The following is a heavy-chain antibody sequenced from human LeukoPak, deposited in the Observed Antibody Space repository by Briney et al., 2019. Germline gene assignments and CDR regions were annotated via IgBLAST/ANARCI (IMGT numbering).Heavy chain of an antibody. CDR3: AKGPYYYGSGSYYFDY. CDR2: IMYDGSNK. Sequence: GGSLRLSCAASGFTFRSYSMNWVRQAPGKGLEWVAFIMYDGSNKYYADSVKGRFTISRDNSKNTLYLQMNSLSAEDTAVYYCAKGPYYYGSGSYYFDYWGQGTLVTVSS. CDR1: GFTFRSYS. J-gene: IGHJ4*02. V-gene: IGHV3-30*02. D-gene: IGHD3-10*01.